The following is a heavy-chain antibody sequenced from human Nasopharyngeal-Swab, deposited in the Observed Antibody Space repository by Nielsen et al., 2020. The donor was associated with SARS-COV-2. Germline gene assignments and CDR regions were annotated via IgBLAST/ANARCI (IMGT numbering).Heavy chain of an antibody. D-gene: IGHD6-19*01. CDR1: GGSISSGGYY. V-gene: IGHV4-31*03. J-gene: IGHJ4*02. Sequence: SETLSLTCTVSGGSISSGGYYWSWIRQHPGKGMEWIGYIYYSGSTYYNPSLKSRVTISVDTSKNQFSLKLSSVTAADTAVYYCARSDSSGWYYFDYWGQGTLVTVSS. CDR3: ARSDSSGWYYFDY. CDR2: IYYSGST.